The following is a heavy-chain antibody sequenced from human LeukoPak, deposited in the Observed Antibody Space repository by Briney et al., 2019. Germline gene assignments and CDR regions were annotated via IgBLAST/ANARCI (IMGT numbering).Heavy chain of an antibody. D-gene: IGHD5-18*01. CDR2: IYYSGST. CDR3: ARVGEDVDSYGYGAGYYYYMDV. CDR1: GGSISSYY. V-gene: IGHV4-59*01. J-gene: IGHJ6*03. Sequence: PSETLSLTCTVSGGSISSYYWSWIRQPPGKGLEWIGYIYYSGSTNYNPSLKSRVTISVDTSKNQFSLKLSSVTAADTAVYYCARVGEDVDSYGYGAGYYYYMDVWGKGTTVTVSS.